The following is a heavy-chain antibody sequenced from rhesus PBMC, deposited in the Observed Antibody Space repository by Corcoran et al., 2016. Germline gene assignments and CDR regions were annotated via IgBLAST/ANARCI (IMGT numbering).Heavy chain of an antibody. CDR1: GFTFSSYG. V-gene: IGHV3S16*01. CDR3: SRSYGREYFEF. CDR2: NRSSSTYI. J-gene: IGHJ1*01. D-gene: IGHD4-29*01. Sequence: EVQLVESGGGLVKPGGSLRLSCAASGFTFSSYGMSWVRQVPGKGLEWVSSNRSSSTYIYYADYVKGRLTISRDNAKNSLSLQMNSLRAEDTAVYYCSRSYGREYFEFWGQGALVTVSS.